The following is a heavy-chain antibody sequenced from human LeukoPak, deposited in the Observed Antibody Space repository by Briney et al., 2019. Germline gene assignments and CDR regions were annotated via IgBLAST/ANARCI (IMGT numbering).Heavy chain of an antibody. CDR2: IIPIFGTA. V-gene: IGHV1-69*06. Sequence: SVKVSCKASGGTFSSYAISWVRQAPGQGLEWMGGIIPIFGTANYAQKFQGRVTMTEDTSTDTAYMELSSLRSEDTAVYYCATVRSSSWYSFDYWGQGTLVTVSS. D-gene: IGHD6-13*01. CDR1: GGTFSSYA. J-gene: IGHJ4*02. CDR3: ATVRSSSWYSFDY.